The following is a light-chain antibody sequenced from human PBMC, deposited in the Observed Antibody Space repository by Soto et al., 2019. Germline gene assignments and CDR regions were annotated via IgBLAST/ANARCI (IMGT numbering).Light chain of an antibody. CDR1: QSISRS. J-gene: IGKJ1*01. CDR3: QQYTSYFRT. CDR2: DAS. Sequence: DIQMTQSTSTLSASLGDRVTITCRTSQSISRSLAWYQLKPGKAPKFLIFDASTLERGVPSRFSGSGSGTELTLTISTLQPDDFATYYCQQYTSYFRTFGQGTKVEIK. V-gene: IGKV1-5*01.